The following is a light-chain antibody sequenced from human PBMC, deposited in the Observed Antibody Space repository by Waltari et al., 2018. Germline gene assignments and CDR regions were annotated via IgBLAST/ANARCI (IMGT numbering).Light chain of an antibody. Sequence: IQMTQSPSALSASVGDRVTISCRASQNIYSNLALYQQKPGKAPKLLIYAASSLQSGILSRFSGSGSGRDFTLTISSLQPEDSAAYYCQHYYDNPFTFGPGTKLDIE. CDR3: QHYYDNPFT. V-gene: IGKV1-6*01. J-gene: IGKJ3*01. CDR2: AAS. CDR1: QNIYSN.